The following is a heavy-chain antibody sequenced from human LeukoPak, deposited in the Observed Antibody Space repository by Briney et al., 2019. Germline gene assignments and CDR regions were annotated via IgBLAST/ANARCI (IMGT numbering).Heavy chain of an antibody. CDR3: ARRSSGYLPFDI. Sequence: PSETLSLTCTVSGGSISSYYWSWLRQPPGKGLEWIGYIYYSGSTNYNPSLKSRVTISVDTSKNQFSLKLSSVTAADTAVYYCARRSSGYLPFDIWGQGKMVTVSS. CDR2: IYYSGST. D-gene: IGHD3-22*01. J-gene: IGHJ3*02. V-gene: IGHV4-59*08. CDR1: GGSISSYY.